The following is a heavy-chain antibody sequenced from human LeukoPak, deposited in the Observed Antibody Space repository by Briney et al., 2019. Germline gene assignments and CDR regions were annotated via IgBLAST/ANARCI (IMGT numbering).Heavy chain of an antibody. Sequence: SGTLSLTCTVSGGSISSSTYYWGWIRQPPGKGLEWIGSIYHSGYTNYNPSLKSRVTISVDTSKNQFSLKLRSVTAADTAVYNCAREGTVRWFDPWGQGTLVIVSS. CDR3: AREGTVRWFDP. V-gene: IGHV4-39*07. D-gene: IGHD1-14*01. J-gene: IGHJ5*02. CDR1: GGSISSSTYY. CDR2: IYHSGYT.